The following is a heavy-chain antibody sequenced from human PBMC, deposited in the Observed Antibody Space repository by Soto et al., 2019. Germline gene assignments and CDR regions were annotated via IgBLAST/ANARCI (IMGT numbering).Heavy chain of an antibody. Sequence: VQLVESGGGLVKPGGSLRLSCAASGFTFSNAWINWVRQAPGKGLEWVGRIKSKSDGSTTDYAAPVKGRFAISRDDCKNTLFLQMNSLKTEDTAVYYCTAEMGPTTGCWGQGTLVTVSS. CDR1: GFTFSNAW. CDR3: TAEMGPTTGC. V-gene: IGHV3-15*07. CDR2: IKSKSDGSTT. D-gene: IGHD1-26*01. J-gene: IGHJ4*02.